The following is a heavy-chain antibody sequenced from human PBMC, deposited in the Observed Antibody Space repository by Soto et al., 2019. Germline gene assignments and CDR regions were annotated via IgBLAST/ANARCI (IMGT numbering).Heavy chain of an antibody. Sequence: EVQVVESGGGLVQPGGSLRLSCAASGFTLSTYWMTWVRQAPGTGQGWVANIKQDGSEKYYVDSVKSRFTVSRGNAENSLYLQMNSLGTEDTSVYFGGTADIGTAAGGTVQWGQGTLVTVSS. CDR3: GTADIGTAAGGTVQ. J-gene: IGHJ4*02. D-gene: IGHD6-13*01. CDR2: IKQDGSEK. CDR1: GFTLSTYW. V-gene: IGHV3-7*01.